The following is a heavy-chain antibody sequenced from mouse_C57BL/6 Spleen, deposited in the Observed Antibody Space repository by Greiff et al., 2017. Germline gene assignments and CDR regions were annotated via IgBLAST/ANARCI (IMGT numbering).Heavy chain of an antibody. D-gene: IGHD2-12*01. V-gene: IGHV2-6-1*01. CDR1: GFSLTSYG. CDR3: ARHPYYSSYYAMDY. CDR2: IWSDGST. Sequence: VQLVESGPGLVAPSQSLSITCTVSGFSLTSYGVHWVRQPPGKGLEWLVVIWSDGSTTYNSALKSRLSISKDNSKSQVFLKMNSLQTDDTAMYYCARHPYYSSYYAMDYWGQGTSVTVSS. J-gene: IGHJ4*01.